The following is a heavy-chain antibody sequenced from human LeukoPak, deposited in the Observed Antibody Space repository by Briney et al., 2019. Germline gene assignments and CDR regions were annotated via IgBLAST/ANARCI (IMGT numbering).Heavy chain of an antibody. V-gene: IGHV4-39*01. CDR2: IYYSGST. CDR1: GRSISSSRYY. Sequence: SETLSLTCTVSGRSISSSRYYWGWIRQSPGKGLEWIGMIYYSGSTYYNPSLKSRVTISVDTSKNQFSLKLSSVTAADTAVYYCASHGKDWYYYYYYMDVWGKGTTVTISS. D-gene: IGHD1-1*01. J-gene: IGHJ6*03. CDR3: ASHGKDWYYYYYYMDV.